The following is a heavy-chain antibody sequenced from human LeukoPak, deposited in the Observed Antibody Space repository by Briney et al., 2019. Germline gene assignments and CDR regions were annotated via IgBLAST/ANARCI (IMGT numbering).Heavy chain of an antibody. D-gene: IGHD2-2*01. CDR2: ITASGTAM. Sequence: PGGSLRLSCAASGFTFSSYSMNWVRQAPGKGLEWVSHITASGTAMFYADSVKGRFTISRDNAKNSLYLRMNSLRDEDTAVYYCARPAAPILDYEDYFDYWGQGTLVTVSS. CDR1: GFTFSSYS. V-gene: IGHV3-48*02. J-gene: IGHJ4*02. CDR3: ARPAAPILDYEDYFDY.